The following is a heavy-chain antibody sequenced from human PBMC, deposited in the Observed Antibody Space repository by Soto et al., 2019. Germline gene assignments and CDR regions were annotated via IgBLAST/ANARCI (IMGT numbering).Heavy chain of an antibody. CDR2: SSYDGRET. V-gene: IGHV3-30*03. D-gene: IGHD3-10*01. Sequence: GGSLRLSCAASDFAFRSYGIHWVRQAPGKGLEWVAASSYDGRETFYADSAKGRFTVSKEMSKNTAFLQMNALRHEDTAVYFCARDSGWPILNFDNWGQGTPVTVSS. CDR1: DFAFRSYG. CDR3: ARDSGWPILNFDN. J-gene: IGHJ4*02.